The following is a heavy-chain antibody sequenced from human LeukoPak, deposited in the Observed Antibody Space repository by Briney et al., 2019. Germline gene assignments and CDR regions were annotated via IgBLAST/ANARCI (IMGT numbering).Heavy chain of an antibody. CDR2: IKQDGSER. J-gene: IGHJ6*02. CDR3: ARDRYGLYYYYGMDV. V-gene: IGHV3-7*01. Sequence: GGPLRLSCAASGFTFSGFWMSWVRQTPRKGLEWVANIKQDGSERYYVDSVKGRFTISRDDSKNTLYLQMNSLRAEDTAVYYCARDRYGLYYYYGMDVWGQGTTVTVSS. CDR1: GFTFSGFW. D-gene: IGHD5-18*01.